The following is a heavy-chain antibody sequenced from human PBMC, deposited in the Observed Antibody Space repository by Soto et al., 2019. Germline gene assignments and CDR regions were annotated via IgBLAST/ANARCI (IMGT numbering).Heavy chain of an antibody. Sequence: QVQLQESGPGLVKPSQTLSLTCTVSGDSISSADYYWSWIRQPPGQGLEWIGYVYHSGSTYYNPSLKTRFTLQINPPKNQSPLKLRPVTAANTAVYYCAGDWYPPLFDYWGQGTLVTVSS. J-gene: IGHJ4*02. CDR1: GDSISSADYY. CDR3: AGDWYPPLFDY. CDR2: VYHSGST. D-gene: IGHD2-2*01. V-gene: IGHV4-30-4*01.